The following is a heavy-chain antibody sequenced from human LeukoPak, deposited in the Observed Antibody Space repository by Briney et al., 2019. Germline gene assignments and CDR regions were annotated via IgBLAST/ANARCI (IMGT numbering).Heavy chain of an antibody. V-gene: IGHV4-31*03. Sequence: SETLSLTCTVSGGSISSGGYYWSWIRQHPGKGLEWIGYIYYSGSTYYNPSLKSRVTISVDTSKNQFSLKLSSVTAADTAVYYCARGPLYGDYAGWFDPWGQGTLVTVSS. J-gene: IGHJ5*02. CDR1: GGSISSGGYY. CDR3: ARGPLYGDYAGWFDP. CDR2: IYYSGST. D-gene: IGHD4-17*01.